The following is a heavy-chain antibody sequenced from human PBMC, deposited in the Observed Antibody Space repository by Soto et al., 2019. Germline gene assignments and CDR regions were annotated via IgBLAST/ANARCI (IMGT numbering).Heavy chain of an antibody. J-gene: IGHJ4*02. V-gene: IGHV3-30*18. CDR1: GFTFSDHA. Sequence: QVQVVESGGGVVQPGRSLRLSCAVSGFTFSDHAMHWVRQAPGKGLDWVAAISYDGSKKDYADSVKGRFTMSRDNSKNTLFLQMNSLRAEDTAVYYCAKDKYFYDSSGDTLDYWGQGTLLIVSS. CDR3: AKDKYFYDSSGDTLDY. CDR2: ISYDGSKK. D-gene: IGHD3-22*01.